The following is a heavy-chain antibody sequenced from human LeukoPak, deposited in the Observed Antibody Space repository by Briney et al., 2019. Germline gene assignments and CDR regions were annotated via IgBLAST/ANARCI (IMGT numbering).Heavy chain of an antibody. CDR1: GFTFSSYG. CDR3: ARDAIDFWSGYPPLDY. Sequence: PGGSLRLSCAASGFTFSSYGMHWVRQAPGKGLEWVAFIRYDGSNKYYADSVKGRFTISRDNAKNSLYLQMNSLRAEDTAVYYCARDAIDFWSGYPPLDYWGQGTLVTVSS. J-gene: IGHJ4*02. V-gene: IGHV3-30*02. CDR2: IRYDGSNK. D-gene: IGHD3-3*01.